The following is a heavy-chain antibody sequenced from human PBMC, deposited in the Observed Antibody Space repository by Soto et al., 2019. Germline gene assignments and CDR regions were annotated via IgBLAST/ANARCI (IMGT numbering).Heavy chain of an antibody. D-gene: IGHD3-10*01. V-gene: IGHV4-4*02. CDR3: ARKGITMVRGVIIMRNWFDP. CDR2: IYHSGST. Sequence: SETLSLTCAVSGGSLSSSNWWSWVRKTPGKGLEWIGEIYHSGSTNYNPSLKSRVTISVDKSKNQFSLKLSSVTAADTAVYYCARKGITMVRGVIIMRNWFDPWGQGTLVTVSS. J-gene: IGHJ5*02. CDR1: GGSLSSSNW.